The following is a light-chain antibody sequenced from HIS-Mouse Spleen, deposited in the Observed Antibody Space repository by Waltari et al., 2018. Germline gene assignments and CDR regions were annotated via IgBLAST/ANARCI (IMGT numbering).Light chain of an antibody. CDR2: RNN. V-gene: IGLV1-47*01. CDR1: SSNLGSNY. CDR3: AAWDDSLSGHWV. Sequence: QSVLTQPPSASGTPGQRVTISCSGSSSNLGSNYVYWYQQRPGTAPKRLIYRNNQRPSGVPDRFSGSKSGTSASLAISGLRSEDEADYYCAAWDDSLSGHWVFGGGTKLTVL. J-gene: IGLJ3*02.